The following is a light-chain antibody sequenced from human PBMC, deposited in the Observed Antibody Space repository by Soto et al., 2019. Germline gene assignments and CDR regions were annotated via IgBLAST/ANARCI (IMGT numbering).Light chain of an antibody. Sequence: QSVLTQPASVSGSPGQSITISCTGTSSDVGGYNYVSWYQQHPSKAPKLMIYEVSNRPSGVSNRFSGSKSGNTASLTISGLQAEDEADYYCSSYTSSSTLWVFGTGTKLTVL. V-gene: IGLV2-14*01. CDR2: EVS. J-gene: IGLJ1*01. CDR1: SSDVGGYNY. CDR3: SSYTSSSTLWV.